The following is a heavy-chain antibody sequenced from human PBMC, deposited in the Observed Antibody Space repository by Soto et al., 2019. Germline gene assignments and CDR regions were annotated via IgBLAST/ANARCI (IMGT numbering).Heavy chain of an antibody. CDR2: IYSGGTT. V-gene: IGHV4-31*03. J-gene: IGHJ6*02. CDR1: GGSISRSSAYY. D-gene: IGHD3-10*01. CDR3: ARDGGPRGDYYYAMDV. Sequence: QVQLQESGPGLVKPSQTLSLTCTVSGGSISRSSAYYWSWIRQHPEKGLEWIGYIYSGGTTNYNPSLTSRVTISLDTAKNQFSLNLSSVTAADTALYYCARDGGPRGDYYYAMDVWGQGTTVTVSS.